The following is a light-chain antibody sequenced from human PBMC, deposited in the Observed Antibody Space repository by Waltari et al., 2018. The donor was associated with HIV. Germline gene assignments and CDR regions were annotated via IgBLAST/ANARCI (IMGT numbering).Light chain of an antibody. CDR2: WAS. Sequence: DIVMTQSPDSLAVSLGARATVTCTSSRTVLYNRNYLAWYQQKPGQAPKVLIYWASTRAFGVPDRFSGSGSGTDFSLTISRVQADDVAIYYCQQYINSLPTFGQGTKVEIK. V-gene: IGKV4-1*01. CDR3: QQYINSLPT. J-gene: IGKJ1*01. CDR1: RTVLYNRNY.